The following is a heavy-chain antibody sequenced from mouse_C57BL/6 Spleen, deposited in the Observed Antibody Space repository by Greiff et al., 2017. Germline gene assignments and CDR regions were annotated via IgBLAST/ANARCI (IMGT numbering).Heavy chain of an antibody. J-gene: IGHJ4*01. V-gene: IGHV1-82*01. Sequence: VQLVESGPELVKPGASVKISCKASGYAFSSSWMNWVKQRPGKGLEWIGRIYPGDGDTNYNGKFKGKATLTADKSSSTAYMQLSSLTSEDSAVYFCAREKSLCMDYWGQGTSVTVSS. CDR1: GYAFSSSW. CDR3: AREKSLCMDY. CDR2: IYPGDGDT.